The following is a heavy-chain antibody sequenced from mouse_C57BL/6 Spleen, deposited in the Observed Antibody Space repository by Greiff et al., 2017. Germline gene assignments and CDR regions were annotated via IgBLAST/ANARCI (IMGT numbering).Heavy chain of an antibody. D-gene: IGHD1-1*01. Sequence: VKLQQSGAELARPGASVKLSCKASGYTFTSYGISWVKQRTGQGLEWIGEIYPRSGNTYYNEKFKGKATLTADKSSSTAYMELRSLTSEDSAVYFCARGDYYGSSFYYFDYWGQGTTLTVSS. CDR1: GYTFTSYG. J-gene: IGHJ2*01. V-gene: IGHV1-81*01. CDR3: ARGDYYGSSFYYFDY. CDR2: IYPRSGNT.